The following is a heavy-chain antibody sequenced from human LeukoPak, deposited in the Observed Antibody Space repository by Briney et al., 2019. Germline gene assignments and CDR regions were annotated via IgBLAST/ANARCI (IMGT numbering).Heavy chain of an antibody. J-gene: IGHJ4*02. CDR3: ARAWDFWSGYYSY. CDR1: XGSISSSGYY. V-gene: IGHV4-39*07. D-gene: IGHD3-3*01. Sequence: CTVXXGSISSSGYYWGWVRQPPGKGLEWIGSIYYSGSTYYNPSLKSRVTISADTSKNQFSLKLSSVTAADTAVYYCARAWDFWSGYYSYWGQGTLVTVSS. CDR2: IYYSGST.